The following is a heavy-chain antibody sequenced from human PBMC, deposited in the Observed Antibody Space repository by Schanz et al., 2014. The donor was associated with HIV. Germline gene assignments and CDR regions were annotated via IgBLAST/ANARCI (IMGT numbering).Heavy chain of an antibody. V-gene: IGHV1-18*01. CDR1: GYTFTSYG. D-gene: IGHD3-3*01. Sequence: QVQLVQSGPEVKKPGASVKVSCKASGYTFTSYGVSWVRQAPGQGLEWMGWISAYNGNTNYAQKFQGRLTMTTDTSTSTAYMELRSLRSEDTAVYYCAKRIIFGVVFPANFDYWGQGTLVTVSS. CDR3: AKRIIFGVVFPANFDY. CDR2: ISAYNGNT. J-gene: IGHJ4*02.